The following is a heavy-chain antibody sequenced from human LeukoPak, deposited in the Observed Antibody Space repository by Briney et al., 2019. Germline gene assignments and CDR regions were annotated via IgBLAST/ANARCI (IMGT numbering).Heavy chain of an antibody. CDR1: GFTFSSYA. CDR3: ARDLTHYYGSGSYTRPQAFDY. D-gene: IGHD3-10*01. CDR2: ISGSGGST. V-gene: IGHV3-23*01. J-gene: IGHJ4*02. Sequence: GGSLRLSCAASGFTFSSYAMSWVREAPGEGLGWVSAISGSGGSTYYAESVKGRFTISRDNAKNALYLQMNRLRAEDTAEYYCARDLTHYYGSGSYTRPQAFDYWGQGTLVTVSS.